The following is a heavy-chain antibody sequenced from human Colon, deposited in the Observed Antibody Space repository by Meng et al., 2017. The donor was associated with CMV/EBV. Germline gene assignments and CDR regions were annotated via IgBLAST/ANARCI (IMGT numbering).Heavy chain of an antibody. CDR2: IIPIFATS. Sequence: SVKVSCKASGGTFSNYALNWVRQAPGQGLEWMGRIIPIFATSKYAQKFQGRVTITTDESTRTAYMELSSLRSEDTAVYYCARPMVRGLGYYYYGMDVWGQGTTVTVSS. D-gene: IGHD3-10*01. CDR3: ARPMVRGLGYYYYGMDV. CDR1: GGTFSNYA. J-gene: IGHJ6*02. V-gene: IGHV1-69*05.